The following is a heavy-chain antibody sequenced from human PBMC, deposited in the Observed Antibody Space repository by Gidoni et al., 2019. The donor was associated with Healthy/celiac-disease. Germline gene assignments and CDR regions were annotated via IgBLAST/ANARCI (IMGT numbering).Heavy chain of an antibody. D-gene: IGHD3-16*01. CDR2: IYYSGST. CDR1: GGSISSSSYY. V-gene: IGHV4-39*07. Sequence: QLQLQESGPGLVKPSETLSLTCTVSGGSISSSSYYWGWIRQPPGKGLEWIGSIYYSGSTYYNPSLKSRVTISVDTSKNQFSLKLSSVTAADTAVYYCARDKAASFYYDYVWGRSPYGMDVWGQGTTVTVSS. J-gene: IGHJ6*02. CDR3: ARDKAASFYYDYVWGRSPYGMDV.